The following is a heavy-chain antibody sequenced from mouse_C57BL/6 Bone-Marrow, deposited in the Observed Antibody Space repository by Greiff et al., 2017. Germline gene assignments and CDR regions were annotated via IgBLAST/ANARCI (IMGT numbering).Heavy chain of an antibody. CDR3: ARARQERTGSPCDY. Sequence: EVQLQQSGPELVKPGASVKISCKASGYTFTDYYLHWVKQSHGTSLAWIGDINPNNGGTSYNPKFKGKATLTVDKSSSTAYMELRSLTSEDSAVYYGARARQERTGSPCDYWGQGTTLTVSS. CDR1: GYTFTDYY. CDR2: INPNNGGT. D-gene: IGHD2-12*01. V-gene: IGHV1-26*01. J-gene: IGHJ2*01.